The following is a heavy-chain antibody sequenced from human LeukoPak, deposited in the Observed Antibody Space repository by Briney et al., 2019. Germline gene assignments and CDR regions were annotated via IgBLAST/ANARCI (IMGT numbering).Heavy chain of an antibody. CDR2: INQDGTEK. J-gene: IGHJ4*02. D-gene: IGHD6-13*01. Sequence: GESLRLSCAASGFTFTTYWMSWVRQFPGKGLQWVANINQDGTEKYYVDSVKGRFTISRDNAKNSLYLQMNSLRAEDTAVYYCARARLGSLVDYWGQGTLVTVSS. CDR1: GFTFTTYW. V-gene: IGHV3-7*01. CDR3: ARARLGSLVDY.